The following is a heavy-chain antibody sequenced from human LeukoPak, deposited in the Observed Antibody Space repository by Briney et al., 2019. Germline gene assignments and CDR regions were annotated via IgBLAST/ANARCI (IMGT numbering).Heavy chain of an antibody. Sequence: SETLSLTCTVSGGSISSSSYYWGWIRQPPGKGLEWIGSIYYSGSTYYNPSLKSRVTISVDTSKNQFSLKLSSVTAADTAVYYCARRVHNFNYYDSPDAFDIWGQGTKVTVSS. V-gene: IGHV4-39*01. CDR1: GGSISSSSYY. CDR2: IYYSGST. D-gene: IGHD3-22*01. CDR3: ARRVHNFNYYDSPDAFDI. J-gene: IGHJ3*02.